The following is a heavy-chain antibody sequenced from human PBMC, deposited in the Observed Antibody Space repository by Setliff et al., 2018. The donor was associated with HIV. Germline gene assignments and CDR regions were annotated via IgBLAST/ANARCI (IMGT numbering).Heavy chain of an antibody. D-gene: IGHD7-27*01. CDR1: GASSSTRGYY. J-gene: IGHJ3*02. Sequence: SETLSLTCAVSGASSSTRGYYWGWIRQPPGKGLEWIGSIHYSGNTYYNPSLKSRVTISLDTSKNQFSLRLSSVTARGTAVYYCERDMPDTSFWGFEFGHDDFDIWGQGTMVTVSS. CDR2: IHYSGNT. V-gene: IGHV4-39*07. CDR3: ERDMPDTSFWGFEFGHDDFDI.